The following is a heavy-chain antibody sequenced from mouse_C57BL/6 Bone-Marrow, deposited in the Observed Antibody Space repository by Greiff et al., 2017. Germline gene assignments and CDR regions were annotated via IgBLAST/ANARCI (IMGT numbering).Heavy chain of an antibody. CDR2: ISDGGSYT. CDR1: GFTFSSYA. Sequence: EVMLVESGGGLVKPGGSLKLSCAASGFTFSSYAMSWVRQTPEKRLEWVATISDGGSYTYYPDNVKGRFTISRDNAKNNLYLQMSHLKSEDTAMYYCATYGNYNYWGQGTTLTVSS. V-gene: IGHV5-4*03. J-gene: IGHJ2*01. D-gene: IGHD2-1*01. CDR3: ATYGNYNY.